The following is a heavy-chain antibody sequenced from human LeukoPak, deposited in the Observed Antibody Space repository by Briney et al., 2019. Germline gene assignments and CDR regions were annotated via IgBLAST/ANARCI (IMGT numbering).Heavy chain of an antibody. D-gene: IGHD3-22*01. Sequence: GGSLRLSCIASGFIFADYGMSWVRQAPGKGLEWVSGIDWNGGTTGYADSVKGRFTISRDNAKNSLYLQVKSLRAEDTAVYYCARNYYDSSGLLDYWGQGTLVTVSS. CDR2: IDWNGGTT. CDR3: ARNYYDSSGLLDY. CDR1: GFIFADYG. V-gene: IGHV3-20*04. J-gene: IGHJ4*02.